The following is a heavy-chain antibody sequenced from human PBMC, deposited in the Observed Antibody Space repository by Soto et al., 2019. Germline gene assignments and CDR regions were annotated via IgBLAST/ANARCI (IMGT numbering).Heavy chain of an antibody. J-gene: IGHJ3*02. V-gene: IGHV1-2*04. D-gene: IGHD1-1*01. CDR1: GYTFTGYY. CDR3: ARDRLGRREEGYDM. Sequence: GASVKVSCKASGYTFTGYYMHWVRQAPGQGLEWMGWINPNSGGTNYAQKFQGWVTMTRDTSISTAYMELSRLRSDDTAVYYCARDRLGRREEGYDMWSQGTMVTVSS. CDR2: INPNSGGT.